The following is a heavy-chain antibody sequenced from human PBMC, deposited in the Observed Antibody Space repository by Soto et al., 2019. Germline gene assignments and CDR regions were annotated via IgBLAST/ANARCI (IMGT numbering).Heavy chain of an antibody. CDR2: IYHSGST. V-gene: IGHV4-30-2*01. Sequence: PSETLSLTCAVSGGSISSGGYSWSWIRQPPGKGLEWIGYIYHSGSTYYNPSLQSRVTISVDRSKNQFSLKLSSVTAADTAVYYCARDKGGITFGGVIVIRDDDAFDIWGQGTMVTVSS. D-gene: IGHD3-16*02. CDR1: GGSISSGGYS. J-gene: IGHJ3*02. CDR3: ARDKGGITFGGVIVIRDDDAFDI.